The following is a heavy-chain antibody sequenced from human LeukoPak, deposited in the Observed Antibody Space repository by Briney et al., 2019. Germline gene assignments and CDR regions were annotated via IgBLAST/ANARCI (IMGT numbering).Heavy chain of an antibody. CDR2: MNPNSGNT. J-gene: IGHJ6*03. D-gene: IGHD5-18*01. CDR1: GYTFTSYD. V-gene: IGHV1-8*01. Sequence: GASVKVSCKASGYTFTSYDINWVRQATGQGLEWMGWMNPNSGNTGYAQKFQGRVTITRNTSISTAYMELSSLRSEDTAVYYCAREQYTEGDYYYYYYMDVWGKGTTVTVSS. CDR3: AREQYTEGDYYYYYYMDV.